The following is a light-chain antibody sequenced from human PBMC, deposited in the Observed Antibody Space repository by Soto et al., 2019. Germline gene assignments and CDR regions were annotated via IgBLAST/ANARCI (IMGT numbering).Light chain of an antibody. CDR1: QSVSSY. V-gene: IGKV3-11*01. Sequence: LTVSPATLSLSPGERATLSCRASQSVSSYLAWYQQKPGQAPRLLIYDASNRATGLPARFSGRGSGTDFTLTISILEHEDFAVYCCQQRSNWPLTFGRGTKVDI. J-gene: IGKJ4*01. CDR3: QQRSNWPLT. CDR2: DAS.